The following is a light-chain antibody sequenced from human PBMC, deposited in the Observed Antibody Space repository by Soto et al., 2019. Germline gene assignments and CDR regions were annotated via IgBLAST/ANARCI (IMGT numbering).Light chain of an antibody. CDR3: CSFAGSSTWV. CDR2: EGS. CDR1: SSDVGRYDF. Sequence: QSVLTQPASVSGSPGQSITISCTGTSSDVGRYDFVSWYQQHPGKVPKVIIYEGSKRLSGISNRFSGSRSGNTASLTISGLRVEDEADYYCCSFAGSSTWVFGGGTKVTV. J-gene: IGLJ3*02. V-gene: IGLV2-23*01.